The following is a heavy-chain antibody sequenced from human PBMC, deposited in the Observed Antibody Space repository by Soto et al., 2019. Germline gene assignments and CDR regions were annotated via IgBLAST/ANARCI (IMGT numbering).Heavy chain of an antibody. V-gene: IGHV4-59*12. J-gene: IGHJ6*02. D-gene: IGHD3-10*01. CDR2: IHYSGST. CDR1: GDSISSYY. Sequence: SETLSLTCPVSGDSISSYYWSWIRQPPGKGLEWIGYIHYSGSTNYNPSLKSRVTISVDTSKNQFSLRLSSVTAADTAVYYCARGLRPPVYGSGSYYNRGGGYGMDVWGQGTTVTVSS. CDR3: ARGLRPPVYGSGSYYNRGGGYGMDV.